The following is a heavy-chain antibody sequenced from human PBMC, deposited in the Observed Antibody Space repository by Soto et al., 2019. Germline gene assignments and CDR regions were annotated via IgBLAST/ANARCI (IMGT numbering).Heavy chain of an antibody. CDR3: ARVRISTAMARTYYYYGMDV. D-gene: IGHD5-18*01. J-gene: IGHJ6*02. Sequence: GASVKVSCKASGGTFSSYAISWVRQAPGQGLEWMGGIIPIFGTANYAQKFQGRVTITADESTSTAYMELSSLRSEDTAVYYCARVRISTAMARTYYYYGMDVWGQGTTVTVSS. CDR1: GGTFSSYA. CDR2: IIPIFGTA. V-gene: IGHV1-69*13.